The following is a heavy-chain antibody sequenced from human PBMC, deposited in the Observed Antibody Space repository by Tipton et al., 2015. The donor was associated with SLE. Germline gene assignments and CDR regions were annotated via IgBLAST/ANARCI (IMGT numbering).Heavy chain of an antibody. CDR1: GGSISSHY. V-gene: IGHV4-59*11. J-gene: IGHJ5*02. CDR3: ARPHNWFDP. Sequence: LRLSCTVSGGSISSHYWSWIRQPPGKGLEWIGSIYYSGSTYYNPSLKSRVTISVDTSKNQFSLKLSSVTAADTAVYYCARPHNWFDPWGQGTLVTVSS. CDR2: IYYSGST.